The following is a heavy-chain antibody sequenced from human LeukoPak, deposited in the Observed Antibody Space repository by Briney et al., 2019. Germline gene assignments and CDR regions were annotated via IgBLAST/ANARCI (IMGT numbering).Heavy chain of an antibody. CDR2: ISSSSSYI. V-gene: IGHV3-21*01. D-gene: IGHD3-10*01. Sequence: GGSLRLSCAASGFTFSSYWMSWVRQAPGKGLEWVSSISSSSSYIYYADSVKGRFTISRDNAKNSLYLQINSLRAEDAAVYYCAREYPIYYGSGSFDYWGQGILITVS. CDR3: AREYPIYYGSGSFDY. CDR1: GFTFSSYW. J-gene: IGHJ4*02.